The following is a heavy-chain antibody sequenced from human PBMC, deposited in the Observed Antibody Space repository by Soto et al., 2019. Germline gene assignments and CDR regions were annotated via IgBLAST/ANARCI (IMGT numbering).Heavy chain of an antibody. D-gene: IGHD4-17*01. Sequence: ASVKVSCKASGYTFTSYGIRWVRQAPGQGLEWMGWISAYNGNTNYAQKLQGRVTMTTDTSTSTAYMELRSLRSDDTAVYYCARDWSLRWSDSFDIWGQGTMVTVSS. J-gene: IGHJ3*02. CDR2: ISAYNGNT. CDR1: GYTFTSYG. V-gene: IGHV1-18*01. CDR3: ARDWSLRWSDSFDI.